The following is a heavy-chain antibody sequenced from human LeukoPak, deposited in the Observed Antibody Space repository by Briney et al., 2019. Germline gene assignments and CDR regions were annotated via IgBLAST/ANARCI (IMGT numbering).Heavy chain of an antibody. V-gene: IGHV4-61*01. CDR2: MSNSGST. J-gene: IGHJ6*03. CDR1: GDSVSSGSHY. CDR3: ARSYYDFWSGSYYYYMDV. Sequence: PSETLSLTCTVSGDSVSSGSHYWRWVRQPPGKGLECIGYMSNSGSTNYNHSPKSRVTISVDTSKNQLSLSLNSVTAADTAVYYCARSYYDFWSGSYYYYMDVWGKGTTVTVSS. D-gene: IGHD3-3*01.